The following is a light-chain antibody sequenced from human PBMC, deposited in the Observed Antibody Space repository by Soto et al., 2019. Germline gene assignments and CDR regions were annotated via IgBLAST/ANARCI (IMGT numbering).Light chain of an antibody. V-gene: IGKV3-20*01. J-gene: IGKJ1*01. CDR3: QQYDSSPPT. Sequence: EIVLTQSPGSLSLSPGERAALSCRASHSVSSSYLAWYQQKPGQAPSLLIYGASNRATGIPDRFSGSGSGTDFTLTISRLEPEDFAVYYCQQYDSSPPTFVQGTKVEI. CDR1: HSVSSSY. CDR2: GAS.